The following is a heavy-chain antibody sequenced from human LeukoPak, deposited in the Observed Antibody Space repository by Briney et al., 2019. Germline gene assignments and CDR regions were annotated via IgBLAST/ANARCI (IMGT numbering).Heavy chain of an antibody. Sequence: GGSLRLSCAASGFTFSSDAMSWVHQAPGKGLEWVSAISGTGSGTYYADSVKGRFTISRDNSKNAPYLQMNSLRAEDTALYYCAKDHSNWYFDLWGRGTLLTVSS. V-gene: IGHV3-23*01. J-gene: IGHJ2*01. CDR1: GFTFSSDA. CDR3: AKDHSNWYFDL. CDR2: ISGTGSGT.